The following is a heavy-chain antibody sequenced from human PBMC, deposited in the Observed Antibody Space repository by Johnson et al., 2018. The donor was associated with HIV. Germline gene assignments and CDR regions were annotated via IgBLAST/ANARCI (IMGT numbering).Heavy chain of an antibody. CDR2: ISNDGSNE. J-gene: IGHJ3*01. CDR3: AKSIVVVIAGNNDDAFDV. Sequence: QVQLVESGGGLVKPGGSLRLSCAASGFTFSNAWMSWVRQAPGKGLEWVAVISNDGSNEYYADSVKGRFTISRDNPKNTLYMQMNSLRYEDTAVYYCAKSIVVVIAGNNDDAFDVWCQGTVVTVSA. CDR1: GFTFSNAW. D-gene: IGHD2-21*01. V-gene: IGHV3-30*18.